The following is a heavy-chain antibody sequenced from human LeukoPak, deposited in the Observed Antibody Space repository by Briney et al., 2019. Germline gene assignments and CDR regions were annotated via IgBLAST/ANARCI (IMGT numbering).Heavy chain of an antibody. J-gene: IGHJ4*02. Sequence: SETLSLICTVSGGSISSSSYYWGWIRQPPGKGLEWIGSIYYSGSTYYNPSLKSRVTISVDTSKNQFSLKLTSVTAADTAVYYCASLASVAVEKPFDYWGQGTLVTVSS. CDR1: GGSISSSSYY. CDR2: IYYSGST. D-gene: IGHD2-15*01. CDR3: ASLASVAVEKPFDY. V-gene: IGHV4-39*01.